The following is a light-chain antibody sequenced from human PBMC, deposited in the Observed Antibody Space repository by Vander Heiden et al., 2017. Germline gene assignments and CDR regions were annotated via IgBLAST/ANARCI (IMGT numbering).Light chain of an antibody. CDR1: SSNSGSNY. CDR3: AAWDDSLSGRV. Sequence: SVLTQPPPPSGPPGQRVTISCSGRSSNSGSNYVYWYQQLPGTAPKLLIYRNNQRPSGVPDRFSGSKSGTSASLAISGLRSEDEADYYCAAWDDSLSGRVFGGGTKLTVL. V-gene: IGLV1-47*01. J-gene: IGLJ3*02. CDR2: RNN.